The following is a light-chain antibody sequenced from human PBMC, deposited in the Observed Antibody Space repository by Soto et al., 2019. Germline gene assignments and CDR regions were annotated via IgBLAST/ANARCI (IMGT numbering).Light chain of an antibody. CDR3: AVWGDSLNGYV. V-gene: IGLV1-44*01. Sequence: QSVLTQPPSASGTPGQRVTISCSGSSSNIGSNTVNWYQQLPGTAPKLLIYSNNQRPSGVPDRFSGSKSGTSASLAISGLQSEDEADYYCAVWGDSLNGYVFGTGTKLTVL. J-gene: IGLJ1*01. CDR2: SNN. CDR1: SSNIGSNT.